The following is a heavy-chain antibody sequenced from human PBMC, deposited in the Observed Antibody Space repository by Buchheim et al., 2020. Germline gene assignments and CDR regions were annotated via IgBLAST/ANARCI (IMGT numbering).Heavy chain of an antibody. CDR3: AKDGGNSFDY. J-gene: IGHJ4*02. Sequence: VQLVESGGGVVQPGRSLRLSCAASGFTFSSYGMHWVRQAPGKGLEWVAVISYDGSNKYYADSVKGRFTISRDNSKNTLYLQMNSLRAEDTAVYYCAKDGGNSFDYWGQGTL. CDR1: GFTFSSYG. CDR2: ISYDGSNK. V-gene: IGHV3-30*18. D-gene: IGHD2-15*01.